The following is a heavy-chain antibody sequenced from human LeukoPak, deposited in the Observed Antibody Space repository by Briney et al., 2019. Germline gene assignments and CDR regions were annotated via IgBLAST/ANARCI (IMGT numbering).Heavy chain of an antibody. V-gene: IGHV1-46*01. Sequence: ASVKVSCKASGYTLTGYYMHWVRQAPGQGLEWMGVINLSAGTTNYAQKFQGRVTMTTDTSTSTAYMELRSLRSDDTAVYYCAREAGLNWNYYYYYMDVWGKGTTVTVSS. D-gene: IGHD1-20*01. CDR3: AREAGLNWNYYYYYMDV. CDR2: INLSAGTT. J-gene: IGHJ6*03. CDR1: GYTLTGYY.